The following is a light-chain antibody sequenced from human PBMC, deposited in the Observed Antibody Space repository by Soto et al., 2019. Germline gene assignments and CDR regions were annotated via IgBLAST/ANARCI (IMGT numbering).Light chain of an antibody. J-gene: IGKJ5*01. V-gene: IGKV3D-20*02. CDR1: QSVSSNY. CDR2: GAS. Sequence: EIVFTQSPGTLSLSPGERATLSCRASQSVSSNYLAWYQQKPGQAPRLIIYGASSRANGIPARFSGSGFGTNLTLTISSLEPEDAAAYYCQQRSNWPTITFGQGTRLEIK. CDR3: QQRSNWPTIT.